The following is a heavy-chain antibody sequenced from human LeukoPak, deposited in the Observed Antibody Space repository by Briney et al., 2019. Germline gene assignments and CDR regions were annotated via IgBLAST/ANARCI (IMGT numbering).Heavy chain of an antibody. D-gene: IGHD5-24*01. CDR3: ARPRGNVEMAKNPFDY. Sequence: AGGSLRLSCAASGFTFNSYGMHWVRQAPGKGLEWVAVISYDGSNKYYEDSVKGRFTISRDNSKNTLYLQMNSLRAEDTAVYYCARPRGNVEMAKNPFDYWGQGTLVTVSS. CDR2: ISYDGSNK. J-gene: IGHJ4*02. CDR1: GFTFNSYG. V-gene: IGHV3-30*03.